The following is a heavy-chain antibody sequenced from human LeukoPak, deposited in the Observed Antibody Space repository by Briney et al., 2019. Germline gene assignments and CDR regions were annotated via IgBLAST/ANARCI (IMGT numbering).Heavy chain of an antibody. Sequence: PSETLSLTCTVSGGSISSYYWSWIRQPPGKGLEWIGYIYYSGSTNYNPSLKSRVTISVDTSKNQFSLKLSSVTAADTAVYYCARHGGESRLVVTARSWFDPWGQGTLVTVSS. CDR2: IYYSGST. D-gene: IGHD2-21*02. CDR3: ARHGGESRLVVTARSWFDP. CDR1: GGSISSYY. V-gene: IGHV4-59*08. J-gene: IGHJ5*02.